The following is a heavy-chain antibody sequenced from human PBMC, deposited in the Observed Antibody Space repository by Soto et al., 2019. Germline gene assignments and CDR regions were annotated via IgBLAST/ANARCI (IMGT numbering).Heavy chain of an antibody. J-gene: IGHJ3*02. V-gene: IGHV3-48*01. CDR3: AGDDSSGADALGI. Sequence: GSMRLSCAASAVTLSSYNISCVRQAPGKELEWVSCISSSSITIYYAQSVKGRCTISRHSAKHSMYLHMNGLSAEDTAVYYCAGDDSSGADALGIWGQGTVVTV. CDR1: AVTLSSYN. D-gene: IGHD6-19*01. CDR2: ISSSSITI.